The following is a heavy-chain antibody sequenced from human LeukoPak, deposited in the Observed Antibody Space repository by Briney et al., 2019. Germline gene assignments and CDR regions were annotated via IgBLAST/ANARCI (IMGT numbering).Heavy chain of an antibody. Sequence: SETLSLTCTVSGGSISPYYWGWIRQPPGKGLEWIGSIYYSGSTYYNPSLKSRVTISVDTSKNQFSLKLSSMTAADTAVYYCASGWELRRGDAFDIWGQGTMVTVSS. CDR1: GGSISPYY. CDR2: IYYSGST. V-gene: IGHV4-39*01. D-gene: IGHD1-26*01. CDR3: ASGWELRRGDAFDI. J-gene: IGHJ3*02.